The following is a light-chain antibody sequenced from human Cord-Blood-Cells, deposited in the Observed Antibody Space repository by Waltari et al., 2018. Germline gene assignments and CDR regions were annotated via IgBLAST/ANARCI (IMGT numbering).Light chain of an antibody. CDR2: LGS. J-gene: IGKJ5*01. V-gene: IGKV2-28*01. Sequence: DIVMTQSPLHLPVTHGERASISCRASQSLLHSNGYNYLDWYLQKPGQSPQLLIYLGSNRASGVPDRFSGSGSGTDFTLKISRVEAEDVGVYYCMQALQTPITFGQGTRLEIK. CDR1: QSLLHSNGYNY. CDR3: MQALQTPIT.